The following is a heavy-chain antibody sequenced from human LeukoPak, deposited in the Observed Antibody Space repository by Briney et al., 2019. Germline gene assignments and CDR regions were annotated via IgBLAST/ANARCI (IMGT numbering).Heavy chain of an antibody. J-gene: IGHJ4*02. CDR3: AKETGAGLAS. Sequence: GGSLRLSCAASGFTFSSYWMHWVRQPPGEGLVWVSRINPDGSSTGYADSVKGRFTITRDNAKNTLYLQMNSRRAEDTAVYYCAKETGAGLASWGQGTLVTVSS. CDR2: INPDGSST. CDR1: GFTFSSYW. D-gene: IGHD4/OR15-4a*01. V-gene: IGHV3-74*01.